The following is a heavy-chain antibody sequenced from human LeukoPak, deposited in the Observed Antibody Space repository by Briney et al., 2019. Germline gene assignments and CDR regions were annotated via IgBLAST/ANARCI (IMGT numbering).Heavy chain of an antibody. V-gene: IGHV4-34*01. CDR1: GGSFSGYY. CDR3: ARGQRIQLWSWGRFDP. CDR2: INHSGST. J-gene: IGHJ5*02. D-gene: IGHD5-18*01. Sequence: SETLSLTCAVYGGSFSGYYWSWIRQPPGKGLEWIGEINHSGSTNYNPSLKSRVTISVDTSKNQFPLKLSSVTAADTAVYYCARGQRIQLWSWGRFDPWGQGTLVTVSS.